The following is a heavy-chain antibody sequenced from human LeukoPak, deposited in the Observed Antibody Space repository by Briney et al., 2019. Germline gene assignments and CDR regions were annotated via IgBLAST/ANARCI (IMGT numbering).Heavy chain of an antibody. CDR3: ARKRSSWYISSPDYYYGMDV. CDR1: GFTFSSYA. J-gene: IGHJ6*02. V-gene: IGHV3-30*04. Sequence: GGSLRPSCAASGFTFSSYAMHWVRQAPGKGLEWVAVISYDGSNKYYADSVRGRFTISRDNSKNTLYLQMNSLRAEDTAVYYCARKRSSWYISSPDYYYGMDVWGQGTTVTVSS. CDR2: ISYDGSNK. D-gene: IGHD6-13*01.